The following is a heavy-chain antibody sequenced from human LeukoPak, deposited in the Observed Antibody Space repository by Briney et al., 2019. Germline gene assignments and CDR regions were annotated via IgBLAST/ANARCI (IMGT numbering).Heavy chain of an antibody. J-gene: IGHJ3*02. D-gene: IGHD2-2*01. CDR3: ARHVVSHKYCSSTSCYDAFDI. Sequence: GESLKISCKGSGYSFTSYWIGWVRQMPGKGLEWMGIIYPGDSDTRYSPSFQGQVTISADKSISTAYLQWSSLKASDTAMYYCARHVVSHKYCSSTSCYDAFDIWGQGTMVTVSS. CDR1: GYSFTSYW. CDR2: IYPGDSDT. V-gene: IGHV5-51*01.